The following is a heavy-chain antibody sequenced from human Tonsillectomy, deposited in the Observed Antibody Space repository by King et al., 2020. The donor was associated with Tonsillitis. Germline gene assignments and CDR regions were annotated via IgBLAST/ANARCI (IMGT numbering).Heavy chain of an antibody. CDR1: GFTFSSYG. V-gene: IGHV3-30*18. Sequence: VQLVESGGGVVQPGRSLRLPCAASGFTFSSYGMHWVRQAPGKGLEWVAVISYDGSNKYYRDSVKGQITISRDNSKNTLFLQMNSLRVEDTAVYYCAKDFLELRSHHYYYYAMDVWGQGTTVTVSS. D-gene: IGHD1-7*01. CDR3: AKDFLELRSHHYYYYAMDV. J-gene: IGHJ6*02. CDR2: ISYDGSNK.